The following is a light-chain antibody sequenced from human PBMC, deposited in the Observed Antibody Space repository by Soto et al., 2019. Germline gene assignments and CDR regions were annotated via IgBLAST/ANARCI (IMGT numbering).Light chain of an antibody. J-gene: IGLJ1*01. V-gene: IGLV2-11*01. CDR2: DVS. CDR3: CSYAVRDTFYV. Sequence: QSALTQPASVSGSPRQSITISCTGTNSDVGSYNLVSWYQQHPGKAPKLVIYDVSKRPSGVPARFSGSKSGNTASLTISGLQAEDEADYFCCSYAVRDTFYVFGTGTKVTVL. CDR1: NSDVGSYNL.